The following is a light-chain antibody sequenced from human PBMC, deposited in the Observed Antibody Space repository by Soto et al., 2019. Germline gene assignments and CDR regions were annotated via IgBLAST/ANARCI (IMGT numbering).Light chain of an antibody. V-gene: IGLV2-14*01. CDR1: SSDIGGYTY. CDR2: EVS. CDR3: SSFTSKSTLI. Sequence: QSVLTQPASVSGSPGRSITISCTGTSSDIGGYTYVSWYQQHPGKAPKLLISEVSNRPSGVSDRFSGSKSDNTASLTISGLQAEDEAVYYCSSFTSKSTLIFGGGTKLTVL. J-gene: IGLJ2*01.